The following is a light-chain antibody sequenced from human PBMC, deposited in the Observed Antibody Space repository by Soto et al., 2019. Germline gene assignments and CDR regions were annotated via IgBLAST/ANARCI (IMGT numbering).Light chain of an antibody. Sequence: DVVMTQSPLSLPVTLGQPASISCRSSQSLVYSDGNTYLNWFQQRPGQSPRRLIYKVSNRDSGVPDRFSGSGSGTDFTLKISRLEAEDVGVYYCMQGTHWPLTFGPGTKVDIK. V-gene: IGKV2-30*01. CDR1: QSLVYSDGNTY. CDR2: KVS. J-gene: IGKJ3*01. CDR3: MQGTHWPLT.